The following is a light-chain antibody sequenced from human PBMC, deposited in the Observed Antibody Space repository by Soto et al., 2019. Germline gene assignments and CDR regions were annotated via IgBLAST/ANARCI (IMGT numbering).Light chain of an antibody. CDR1: SSDVGGYDY. J-gene: IGLJ2*01. CDR2: EVT. CDR3: SSYAGSNSVL. Sequence: QSVLTQPPSASGSPGQSVTISCTGSSSDVGGYDYVSWYQQHPGKVPKLIIYEVTKRPSGVPDRFSGSKSGNTASLTVSGLQTEDEADYYCSSYAGSNSVLFGGGTKLTVL. V-gene: IGLV2-8*01.